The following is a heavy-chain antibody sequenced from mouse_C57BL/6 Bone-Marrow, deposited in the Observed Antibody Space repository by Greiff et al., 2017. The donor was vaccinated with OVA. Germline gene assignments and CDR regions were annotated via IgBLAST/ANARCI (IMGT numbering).Heavy chain of an antibody. V-gene: IGHV1-64*01. Sequence: QVQLKQPGAELVKPGASVKLSCKASGYTFTSYWMHWVKQRPGQGLEWIGMIHPNSGSTNYNEKFKSKATLTVDKSSSTAYMQLSSLTSEDSAVYYCARSHYYGSIYYAMDYWGQGTSVTVSS. CDR2: IHPNSGST. CDR3: ARSHYYGSIYYAMDY. J-gene: IGHJ4*01. D-gene: IGHD1-1*01. CDR1: GYTFTSYW.